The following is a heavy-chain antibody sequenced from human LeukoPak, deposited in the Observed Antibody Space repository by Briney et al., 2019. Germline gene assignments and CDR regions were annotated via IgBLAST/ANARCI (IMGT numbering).Heavy chain of an antibody. J-gene: IGHJ6*03. V-gene: IGHV1-8*03. CDR3: ATGLRAARSHYYYYYYMDV. Sequence: ASVKVSCKASGYTFTSYDINWVRQATGQGLEWMGWMNPNSGNTGYAQKFQGRVTITRNTSISTAYMELSSLRSEDAAVYYCATGLRAARSHYYYYYYMDVWGKGTTVTVSS. CDR1: GYTFTSYD. D-gene: IGHD6-13*01. CDR2: MNPNSGNT.